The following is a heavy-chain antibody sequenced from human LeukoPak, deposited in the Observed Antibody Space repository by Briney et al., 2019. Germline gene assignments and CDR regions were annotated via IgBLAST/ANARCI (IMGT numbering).Heavy chain of an antibody. D-gene: IGHD2/OR15-2a*01. V-gene: IGHV1-18*01. Sequence: ASVKVSCKASGYTFTSYGISWVRQAPGQGLEWMGWISAYNGNTNYAQKLQGRVTMTTDTSTSTAYMELRSLRSDDTAVYYCASSPKPLQPRNRIPYYFDYWGQGTLVTVSS. J-gene: IGHJ4*02. CDR3: ASSPKPLQPRNRIPYYFDY. CDR2: ISAYNGNT. CDR1: GYTFTSYG.